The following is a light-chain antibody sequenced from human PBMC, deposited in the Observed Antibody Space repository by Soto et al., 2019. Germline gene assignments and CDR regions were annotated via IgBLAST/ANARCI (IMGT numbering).Light chain of an antibody. V-gene: IGKV1-27*01. J-gene: IGKJ4*01. CDR2: AAS. CDR1: QGISNF. CDR3: QKFDSVPLT. Sequence: DIQMTQSPSSLSASVGDTVTITCRASQGISNFLAWYQQKPGKVPKLLIYAASTLQSGVPSRFSGNGSGTDFTLTISTLQPEDVATYYCQKFDSVPLTFGGGTRVEIK.